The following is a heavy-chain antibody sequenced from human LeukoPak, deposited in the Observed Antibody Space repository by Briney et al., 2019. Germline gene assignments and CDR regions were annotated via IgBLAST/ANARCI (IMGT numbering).Heavy chain of an antibody. CDR3: ARVRLRFLDPHYGYYMDV. J-gene: IGHJ6*03. D-gene: IGHD3-3*01. CDR2: IIPIFGTA. Sequence: SVKVSCKASGGTLTGYAISWVRQAPGQGLEWMGGIIPIFGTANYAQKFQGRVTITTDESTSTAYMELSSLRSEDTAVYYCARVRLRFLDPHYGYYMDVWGKGTTVTVSS. V-gene: IGHV1-69*05. CDR1: GGTLTGYA.